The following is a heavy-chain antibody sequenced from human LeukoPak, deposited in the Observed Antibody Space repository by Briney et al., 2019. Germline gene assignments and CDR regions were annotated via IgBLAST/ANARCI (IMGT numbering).Heavy chain of an antibody. Sequence: PSETLSLTCAVYGGSFGGYYWSWIRQPPGKGLEWIGEINHSGSTNYNPSLKSRVTISVDTSKNQFSLKLSSVTAADTAVYYCARGPIRARPIFGVVRNWFDPWGQGTLVTVSS. D-gene: IGHD3-3*01. J-gene: IGHJ5*02. CDR1: GGSFGGYY. CDR2: INHSGST. V-gene: IGHV4-34*01. CDR3: ARGPIRARPIFGVVRNWFDP.